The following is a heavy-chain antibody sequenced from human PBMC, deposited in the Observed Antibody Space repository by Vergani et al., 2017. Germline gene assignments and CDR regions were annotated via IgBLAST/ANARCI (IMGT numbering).Heavy chain of an antibody. CDR2: IRSKAYGGTT. CDR3: TRDTAVRYFDWLSGSGYFDY. Sequence: VQLVESGGGVVQPGRSLRLSCTASGFTFGDYAMSWFRQAPGKGLEWVGFIRSKAYGGTTEYAASVKGRFTISRDDSKSIAYLQMNSLKTEDTAVYYCTRDTAVRYFDWLSGSGYFDYWGQGTLVTVSS. J-gene: IGHJ4*02. D-gene: IGHD3-9*01. CDR1: GFTFGDYA. V-gene: IGHV3-49*03.